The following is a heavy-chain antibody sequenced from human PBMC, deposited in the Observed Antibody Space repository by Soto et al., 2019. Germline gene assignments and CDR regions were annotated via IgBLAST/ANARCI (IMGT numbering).Heavy chain of an antibody. CDR3: ASDYGGNSY. J-gene: IGHJ1*01. CDR2: IIPIRGIA. CDR1: GDTVSYYT. D-gene: IGHD3-10*01. V-gene: IGHV1-69*02. Sequence: QVQLVQSGAEVKKPGSSVKVSCKASGDTVSYYTISWVRQAPGQGLEWMGRIIPIRGIANYAQKFQGSVTITADKSTSTVALELSILRSYVTAVYYCASDYGGNSYWGQGTVVTVSS.